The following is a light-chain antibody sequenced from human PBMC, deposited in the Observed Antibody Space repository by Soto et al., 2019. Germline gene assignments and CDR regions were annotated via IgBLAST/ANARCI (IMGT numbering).Light chain of an antibody. Sequence: EIVMTQSPATLSVSPGERATLSCRASQSVSSNLAWYQQKPGQAPRLLIYGASTRATGISARFSGSGSGTEFTLTISSLQSEDFAIYFCQQRINWPRTFGQGTKVDIK. CDR2: GAS. CDR1: QSVSSN. J-gene: IGKJ1*01. CDR3: QQRINWPRT. V-gene: IGKV3-15*01.